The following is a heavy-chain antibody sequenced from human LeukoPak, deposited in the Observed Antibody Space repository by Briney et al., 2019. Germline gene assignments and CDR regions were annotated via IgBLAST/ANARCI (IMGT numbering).Heavy chain of an antibody. D-gene: IGHD2-15*01. CDR3: ARRGYCSGGDCYSAAFDI. CDR1: GYSFTSYW. CDR2: IYPGDSDT. J-gene: IGHJ3*02. Sequence: HGESLKISCKGSGYSFTSYWIAWVRQMPGKGLEWMGIIYPGDSDTRYSPPFHGQVTISVDKSISTAYLQWSSLKASDTAMYYCARRGYCSGGDCYSAAFDIWGQGTMVTVSS. V-gene: IGHV5-51*01.